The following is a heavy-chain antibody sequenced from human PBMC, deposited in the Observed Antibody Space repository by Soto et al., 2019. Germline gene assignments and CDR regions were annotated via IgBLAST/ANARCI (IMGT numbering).Heavy chain of an antibody. D-gene: IGHD1-26*01. Sequence: DVQLLESGGGLVQPGGSLRLSCATSGLTFNDYDMNWVRQAPGKGLEWVSTIRGSGGTTYYEDSVYGRVTIYRDRTKHTLSLHMSSQRVEDTAVYYCAKGEQRSFVYYGMGVWGHGTPVTVSS. CDR2: IRGSGGTT. CDR1: GLTFNDYD. V-gene: IGHV3-23*01. J-gene: IGHJ6*02. CDR3: AKGEQRSFVYYGMGV.